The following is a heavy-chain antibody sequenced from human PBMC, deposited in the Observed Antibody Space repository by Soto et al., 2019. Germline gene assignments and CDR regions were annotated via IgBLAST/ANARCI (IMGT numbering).Heavy chain of an antibody. V-gene: IGHV3-15*07. CDR3: TTGSVEGY. D-gene: IGHD1-26*01. Sequence: EVQLLESGGGLVKPGGSLRLSCAASGFSFSSAWMNWVRQAPGKGLAWVGRIRTKPEGETTDYPATVKGRFTISRDDSKPTLYLQMTSPKIEHTAVYYCTTGSVEGYWGQGTLVTVS. CDR1: GFSFSSAW. CDR2: IRTKPEGETT. J-gene: IGHJ4*02.